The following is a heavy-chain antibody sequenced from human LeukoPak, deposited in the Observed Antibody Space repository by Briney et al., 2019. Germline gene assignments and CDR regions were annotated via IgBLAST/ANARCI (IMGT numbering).Heavy chain of an antibody. V-gene: IGHV4-34*01. CDR2: IYYSGST. CDR3: ARRDNYDYVWGSYRWPYYFDY. D-gene: IGHD3-16*02. Sequence: SETLSLTCAVYGGSFSGYYWSWIRQPPGKGLEWIGSIYYSGSTYYNPSLKSRVTISVDTSKNQFSLKLSSVTAADTAVYYCARRDNYDYVWGSYRWPYYFDYWGQGTLVTVSS. J-gene: IGHJ4*02. CDR1: GGSFSGYY.